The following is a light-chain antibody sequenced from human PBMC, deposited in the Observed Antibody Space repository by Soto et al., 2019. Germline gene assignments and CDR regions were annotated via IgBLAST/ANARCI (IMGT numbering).Light chain of an antibody. CDR3: QQYNNWPIT. Sequence: DIVMTQSQDYLAVSLGERATINCKSSQIVLYSSNNKNYLAWYQQKPGQPPKLLIYWASTRESGVPDRFSGSGSGTDFTLTISSLQAEDVAVYYCQQYNNWPITFGQGTRLEIK. V-gene: IGKV4-1*01. CDR1: QIVLYSSNNKNY. J-gene: IGKJ5*01. CDR2: WAS.